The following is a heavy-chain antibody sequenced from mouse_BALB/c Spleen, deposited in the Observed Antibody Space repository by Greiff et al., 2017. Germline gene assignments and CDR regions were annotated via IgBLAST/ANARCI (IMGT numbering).Heavy chain of an antibody. Sequence: LVKTGASVKISCKASGYSFTGYYMHWVKQSHGKSLEWIGYISCYNGATSYNQKFKGKATFTVDTSSSTAYMQFNSLTSEDSAVYYCARLVYYGSPYWYFDVWGAGTTVTVSS. V-gene: IGHV1S34*01. CDR3: ARLVYYGSPYWYFDV. D-gene: IGHD1-1*01. CDR2: ISCYNGAT. J-gene: IGHJ1*01. CDR1: GYSFTGYY.